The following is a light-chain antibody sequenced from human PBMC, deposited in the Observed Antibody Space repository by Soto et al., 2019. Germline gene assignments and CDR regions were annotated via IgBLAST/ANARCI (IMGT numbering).Light chain of an antibody. CDR1: QSTSSY. CDR2: AAS. V-gene: IGKV1-39*01. Sequence: DIQMTQSPSPLSASIGDRVTITCRASQSTSSYLNWFQQKPGEAPKLLIQAASSLQSGVPSRFGGSGSGTDFTLSINSLQPEDFAVYYCQQSYSGPVTSGKGTKL. CDR3: QQSYSGPVT. J-gene: IGKJ2*01.